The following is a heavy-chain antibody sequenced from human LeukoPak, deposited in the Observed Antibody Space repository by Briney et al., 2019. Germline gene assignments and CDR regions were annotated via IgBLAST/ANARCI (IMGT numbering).Heavy chain of an antibody. D-gene: IGHD3-22*01. CDR3: AADYYDSSGYFPLFDY. CDR1: GFTFTSSA. J-gene: IGHJ4*02. Sequence: GTSVKVSCKASGFTFTSSAMQWVRQARGQRLEWIGWLVVGSGNTNYAQKFQERVTITRDMSTSTAYMELSSLRSEDTAVYYCAADYYDSSGYFPLFDYWGQGTLVTVSS. V-gene: IGHV1-58*02. CDR2: LVVGSGNT.